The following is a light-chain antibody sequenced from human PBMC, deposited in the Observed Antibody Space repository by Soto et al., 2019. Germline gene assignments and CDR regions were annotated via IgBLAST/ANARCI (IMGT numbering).Light chain of an antibody. CDR1: SSDVGGYDY. J-gene: IGLJ1*01. CDR2: DVS. Sequence: QSVLTQPASVSGSPGQSITISCTGTSSDVGGYDYVSWFQQHPGQAPKLVIYDVSHRPSGVSIRFSGSKSGTTASLTISGLQAQDEADYYCNSYTSSSTHVFGTGTKVTVL. CDR3: NSYTSSSTHV. V-gene: IGLV2-14*01.